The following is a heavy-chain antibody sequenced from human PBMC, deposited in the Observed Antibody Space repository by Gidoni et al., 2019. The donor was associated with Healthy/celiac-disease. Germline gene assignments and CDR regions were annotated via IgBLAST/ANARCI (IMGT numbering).Heavy chain of an antibody. J-gene: IGHJ3*02. Sequence: VQLVESGGGVVQPGRSLRLSFAASVFTFSSYAMHWVRQAPGKGLEWVAVISYDGSNKYYADSVKGRFTISRDNSKNTLYLQMNILRAEDTAVYYCARDRLPAYYYDSRGDAVDIWGQGTMVTVSS. CDR3: ARDRLPAYYYDSRGDAVDI. CDR2: ISYDGSNK. V-gene: IGHV3-30-3*01. CDR1: VFTFSSYA. D-gene: IGHD3-22*01.